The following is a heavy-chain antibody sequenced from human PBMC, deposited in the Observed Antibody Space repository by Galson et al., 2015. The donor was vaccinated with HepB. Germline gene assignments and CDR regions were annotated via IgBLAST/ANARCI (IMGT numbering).Heavy chain of an antibody. Sequence: SLRLSCAASGFTFGDYAMSWFRQAPGKGLEWVGFIRSKAYGGTTEYAASVKGRFTITRDMSTSTAYMELSSLRSEDTAVYYCAAAQAEVIDWYSDLWGRGTLVTVSS. CDR2: IRSKAYGGTT. D-gene: IGHD3-16*02. CDR3: AAAQAEVIDWYSDL. V-gene: IGHV3-49*03. CDR1: GFTFGDYA. J-gene: IGHJ2*01.